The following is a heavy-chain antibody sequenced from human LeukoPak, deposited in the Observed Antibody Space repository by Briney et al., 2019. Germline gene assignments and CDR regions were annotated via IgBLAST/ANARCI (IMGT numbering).Heavy chain of an antibody. J-gene: IGHJ4*02. D-gene: IGHD2-15*01. CDR2: INPSGGST. Sequence: ASVKVSCKASGYTFTSYYMHWVRQAPGQGLEWMGIINPSGGSTSYAQKFQGRVTMTRDTSISTAYMELSRLRSDDTAVYYCARDLEWRWDGTVGYWGQGTLVTVSS. CDR1: GYTFTSYY. V-gene: IGHV1-46*01. CDR3: ARDLEWRWDGTVGY.